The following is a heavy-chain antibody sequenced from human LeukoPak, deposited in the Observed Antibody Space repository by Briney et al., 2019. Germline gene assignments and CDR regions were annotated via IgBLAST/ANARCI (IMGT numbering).Heavy chain of an antibody. D-gene: IGHD4-11*01. CDR2: IIPIFGTT. J-gene: IGHJ4*02. Sequence: GASVKVSCKASGGTFSSYAISWVRQAPGQGLEWMGGIIPIFGTTNSAQKFQGRVTITADESTNTAYMELSSLSSEDTAVYYCARGTTVILFDYWGQGTLVTVPS. CDR3: ARGTTVILFDY. CDR1: GGTFSSYA. V-gene: IGHV1-69*13.